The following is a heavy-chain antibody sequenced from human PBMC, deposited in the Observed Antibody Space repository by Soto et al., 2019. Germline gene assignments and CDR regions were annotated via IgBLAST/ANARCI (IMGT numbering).Heavy chain of an antibody. CDR3: ARRDYYDSSGYSGMDV. V-gene: IGHV4-39*01. Sequence: SETLSLTCTVSGGSISSSSYYWGWIRQPPGKGLEWIGSIYYSGSTYYNPSLKSRVTISVDTSKNQFSLKLSSVTAADTAVYYCARRDYYDSSGYSGMDVWGQGTTVTVSS. D-gene: IGHD3-22*01. J-gene: IGHJ6*02. CDR1: GGSISSSSYY. CDR2: IYYSGST.